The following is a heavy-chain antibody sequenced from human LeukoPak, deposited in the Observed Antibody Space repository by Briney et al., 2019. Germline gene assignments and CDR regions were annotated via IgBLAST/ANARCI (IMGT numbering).Heavy chain of an antibody. J-gene: IGHJ5*02. CDR2: IIPIFGTA. D-gene: IGHD1-26*01. Sequence: ASVKVSCKASGGTFSSYAISWVRQAPGQGLEWMGGIIPIFGTANYAQKFQGRVTITTDESTSTAYMEQSSLRSEDTAVYYCARGASTRRRNNWFDPWGQGTLVTVSS. CDR1: GGTFSSYA. V-gene: IGHV1-69*05. CDR3: ARGASTRRRNNWFDP.